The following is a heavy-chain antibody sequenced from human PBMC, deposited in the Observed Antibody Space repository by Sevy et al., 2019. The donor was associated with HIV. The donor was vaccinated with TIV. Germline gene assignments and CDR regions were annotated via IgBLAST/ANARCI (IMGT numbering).Heavy chain of an antibody. Sequence: GGSLRLSCAASGFTFRSYGMHWVRQAPGKGLEWVAFIRYDGTTKYYAGSVKGRFTISRDNSKNTLYLQMNSLRPEDTSVYYCAKGLGMVQGALLSEDLWGQGTMVTVSS. CDR1: GFTFRSYG. J-gene: IGHJ3*01. D-gene: IGHD3-10*01. CDR2: IRYDGTTK. V-gene: IGHV3-30*02. CDR3: AKGLGMVQGALLSEDL.